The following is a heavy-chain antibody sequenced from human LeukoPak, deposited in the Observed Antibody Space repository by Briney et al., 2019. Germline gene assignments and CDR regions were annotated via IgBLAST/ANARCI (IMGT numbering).Heavy chain of an antibody. D-gene: IGHD4-17*01. CDR1: GGSISSYY. CDR2: IYYSGST. CDR3: ARDLVGYGDYVKGKYYYYMDV. J-gene: IGHJ6*03. V-gene: IGHV4-59*01. Sequence: PSETLSLTCTVSGGSISSYYWSWIRQPPGKGLEWIGYIYYSGSTNYNPSLKSRVTISVDTSKNQFSLKLSSVTAAGTAVYYCARDLVGYGDYVKGKYYYYMDVWGKGTTVTVSS.